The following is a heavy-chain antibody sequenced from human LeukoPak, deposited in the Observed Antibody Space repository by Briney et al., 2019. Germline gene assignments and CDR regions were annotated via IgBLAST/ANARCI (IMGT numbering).Heavy chain of an antibody. Sequence: ASVKVSCKASGYTFTSYGISWVRQAPGQGLEWMGWISTYNGNTNYAQKLQGRVTMTTDTSTSTAYMELRSLRSDDTAVYYCARGEATVTIPGDDYWGQGTLVTVSP. J-gene: IGHJ4*02. D-gene: IGHD4-11*01. V-gene: IGHV1-18*01. CDR3: ARGEATVTIPGDDY. CDR2: ISTYNGNT. CDR1: GYTFTSYG.